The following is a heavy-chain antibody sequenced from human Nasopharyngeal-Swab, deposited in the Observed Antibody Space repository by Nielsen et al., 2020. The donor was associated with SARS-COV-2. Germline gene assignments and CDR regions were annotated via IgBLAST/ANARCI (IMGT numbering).Heavy chain of an antibody. V-gene: IGHV3-23*01. CDR2: IVGSGDISGSGGNT. CDR1: EYSFRTYG. J-gene: IGHJ4*02. CDR3: AKDLRGPYFF. D-gene: IGHD2/OR15-2a*01. Sequence: GESLKISCVASEYSFRTYGMSWVRQAPGKGLEWVAAIVGSGDISGSGGNTYYADSVKGRFAISRDNSKNQLSLQMNSLRAEDTAVYYCAKDLRGPYFFWGQGTLVTVSS.